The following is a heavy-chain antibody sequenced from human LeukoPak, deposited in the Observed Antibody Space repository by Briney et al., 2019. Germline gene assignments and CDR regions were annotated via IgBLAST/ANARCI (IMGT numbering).Heavy chain of an antibody. J-gene: IGHJ5*02. CDR3: ARNWFDP. V-gene: IGHV3-53*05. CDR2: IYSGGST. Sequence: GGSLRLSCAASGFTVSSDYMSWVRQAPGKGLEWVSVIYSGGSTYYADSVKGRFTISRDKSKNTVYPQMNSLRFEDTAMYYCARNWFDPWGRGTLVTVSS. CDR1: GFTVSSDY.